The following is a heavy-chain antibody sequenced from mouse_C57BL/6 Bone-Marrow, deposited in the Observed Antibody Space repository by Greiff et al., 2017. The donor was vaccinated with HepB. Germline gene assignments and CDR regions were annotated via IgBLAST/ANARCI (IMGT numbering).Heavy chain of an antibody. J-gene: IGHJ1*03. Sequence: EVQLQHSGPELVKPGASVKIPCKASGYTFTDYNLDWVKQSHGKSLAWIGDINPNNGGTIYNQKFKGKATLTVDKSASTAYMELRSLTSEDTAVYYCARGGATYYGSSYWYCDGWGTGTTVTVSS. CDR2: INPNNGGT. D-gene: IGHD1-1*01. CDR1: GYTFTDYN. CDR3: ARGGATYYGSSYWYCDG. V-gene: IGHV1-18*01.